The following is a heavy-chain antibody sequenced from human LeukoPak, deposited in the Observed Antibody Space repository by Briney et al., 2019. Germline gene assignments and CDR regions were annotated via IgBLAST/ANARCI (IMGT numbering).Heavy chain of an antibody. CDR2: IYYSGST. J-gene: IGHJ3*02. Sequence: SETLSLTCTVSGVSISSYYWSWIRQPPGKGLEWIGYIYYSGSTNYNPSLKSRVTISVDTSKNQFSLKLSSVTAADTAVYYCAREMLEAFDIWGQGTMVTVSS. CDR3: AREMLEAFDI. D-gene: IGHD2-8*01. CDR1: GVSISSYY. V-gene: IGHV4-59*01.